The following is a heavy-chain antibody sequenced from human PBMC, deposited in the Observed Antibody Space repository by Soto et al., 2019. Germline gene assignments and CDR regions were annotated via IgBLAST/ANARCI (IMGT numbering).Heavy chain of an antibody. Sequence: GGSLRLSCAASGFTFSSYSMNWVRQAPGKGLEWVSSISSSSSYIYYADSVKGRFTISRDNAKNSLYLQMNSLRAEDTAVYYCASIPRVDRDLYYYGMDVWGQGTTVTVSS. V-gene: IGHV3-21*01. CDR1: GFTFSSYS. J-gene: IGHJ6*02. D-gene: IGHD2-15*01. CDR2: ISSSSSYI. CDR3: ASIPRVDRDLYYYGMDV.